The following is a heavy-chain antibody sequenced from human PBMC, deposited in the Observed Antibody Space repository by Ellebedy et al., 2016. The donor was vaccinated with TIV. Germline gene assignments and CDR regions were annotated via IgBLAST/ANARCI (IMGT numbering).Heavy chain of an antibody. J-gene: IGHJ4*02. CDR3: ARDHVMGGGWYLY. V-gene: IGHV1-2*02. CDR2: INPNSGGT. Sequence: ASVKVSXXASGYTFTGYYMHWVRQAPGQGLEWMGWINPNSGGTNYAQKLQGRVTMTTDTSTSTAYMELRSLRSDDTAVYYCARDHVMGGGWYLYWGQGTLVTVSS. D-gene: IGHD6-19*01. CDR1: GYTFTGYY.